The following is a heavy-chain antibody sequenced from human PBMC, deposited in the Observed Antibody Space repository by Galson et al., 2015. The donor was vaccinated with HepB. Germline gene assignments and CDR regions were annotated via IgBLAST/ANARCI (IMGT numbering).Heavy chain of an antibody. Sequence: SVKVSCKASGGTFSSYTISWVRQAPGQGLEWMGRIIPILGIANYAQKFQGRVTITADKSTSTAYMELSSLRSEDTAVYYCARGRITMIGGGAFDIWGQGTMVTVSS. CDR3: ARGRITMIGGGAFDI. D-gene: IGHD3-22*01. V-gene: IGHV1-69*02. J-gene: IGHJ3*02. CDR2: IIPILGIA. CDR1: GGTFSSYT.